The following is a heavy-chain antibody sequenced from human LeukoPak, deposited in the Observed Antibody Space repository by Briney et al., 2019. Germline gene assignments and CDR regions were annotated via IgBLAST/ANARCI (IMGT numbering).Heavy chain of an antibody. D-gene: IGHD2-15*01. V-gene: IGHV1-46*01. CDR3: ARDRDCSGGSCYSRYYFDY. CDR2: INPSGGST. CDR1: GYTLTSYY. J-gene: IGHJ4*02. Sequence: ASVKVSCKASGYTLTSYYMHWVRQAPGQGLEWMGIINPSGGSTSYAQKFQGRVTMTRDTSTSTVYMELSSLRSEDTAVYYCARDRDCSGGSCYSRYYFDYWGQGTLVTVSS.